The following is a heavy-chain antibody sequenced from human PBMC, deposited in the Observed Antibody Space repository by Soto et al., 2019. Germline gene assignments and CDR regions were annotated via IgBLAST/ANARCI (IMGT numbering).Heavy chain of an antibody. J-gene: IGHJ4*02. CDR2: ISDGGHNT. CDR1: GFTFASYT. Sequence: GGSLRLSCAASGFTFASYTMSWVRQAPGKGLQWVSYISDGGHNTYYADSVKGRFTIYRDDLLGTLYLQMNSLRAEDTALYYCVREYYGSGVLWGQGTLVTVSS. D-gene: IGHD3-10*01. V-gene: IGHV3-23*01. CDR3: VREYYGSGVL.